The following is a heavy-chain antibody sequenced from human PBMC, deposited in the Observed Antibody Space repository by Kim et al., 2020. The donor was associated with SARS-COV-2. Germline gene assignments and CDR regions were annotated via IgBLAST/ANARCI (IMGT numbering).Heavy chain of an antibody. CDR1: GGSISSSNW. D-gene: IGHD6-19*01. J-gene: IGHJ4*02. Sequence: SETLSLTCAVSGGSISSSNWWSWVRQPPGKGLEWIGEIYHSGSTNYNPSLKSRVTISVEKSKNQFSLKLSSVTAADTAVYYCASWYSSGWYYFDYWGQGTLVTVSS. V-gene: IGHV4-4*02. CDR2: IYHSGST. CDR3: ASWYSSGWYYFDY.